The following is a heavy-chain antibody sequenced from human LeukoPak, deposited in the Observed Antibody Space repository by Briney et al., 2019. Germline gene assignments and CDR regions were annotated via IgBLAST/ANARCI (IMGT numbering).Heavy chain of an antibody. D-gene: IGHD5-12*01. CDR1: GYTFTSYG. J-gene: IGHJ6*02. Sequence: GASVKVSCKASGYTFTSYGISWVRQAPGQGLEWMGWISAYNGNTNYAQKLQGRVTMTTDTSTSTAYMELRSLRSDDTAVYYCARDSGYDFVSYYYHYGMDVWGQGTTVTVSS. V-gene: IGHV1-18*01. CDR2: ISAYNGNT. CDR3: ARDSGYDFVSYYYHYGMDV.